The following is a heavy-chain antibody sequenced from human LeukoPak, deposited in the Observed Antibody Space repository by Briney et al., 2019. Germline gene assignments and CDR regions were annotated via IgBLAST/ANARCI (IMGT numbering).Heavy chain of an antibody. CDR3: ARSGYSARGWFDP. D-gene: IGHD6-13*01. J-gene: IGHJ5*02. CDR1: GFTVSSNY. Sequence: GGSLRLSCAASGFTVSSNYINWVRQAPGKGLEWVSVIYSGGGTNSADSVKGRFTISRDNSKNTLYLQMNSLRAEDTAVYYCARSGYSARGWFDPWGQGTLVTVSS. CDR2: IYSGGGT. V-gene: IGHV3-66*01.